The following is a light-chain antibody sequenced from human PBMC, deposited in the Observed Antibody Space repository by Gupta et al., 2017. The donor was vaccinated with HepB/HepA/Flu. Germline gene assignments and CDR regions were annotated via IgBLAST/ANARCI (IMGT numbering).Light chain of an antibody. J-gene: IGKJ2*04. V-gene: IGKV1-39*01. Sequence: DIQMTQVPSSLLASVGDRVTITCRASQSISSYLNWYQQKPGKAPKLLIYAASSLQSGVPSRFSGSGSGTDFTLTISSLQPEDFATYYCQQSYSTLSCSFGQGTKLEIK. CDR2: AAS. CDR1: QSISSY. CDR3: QQSYSTLSCS.